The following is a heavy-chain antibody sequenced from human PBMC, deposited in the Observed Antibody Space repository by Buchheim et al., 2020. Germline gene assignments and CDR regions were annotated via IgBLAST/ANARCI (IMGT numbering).Heavy chain of an antibody. D-gene: IGHD6-19*01. CDR2: ISSSSSTI. J-gene: IGHJ4*02. CDR3: VRDSAYSSGWYIVFDY. Sequence: EVQLVESGGGLVQPGGSLRLSCAASGFTFSSYSMNWVRQAPGKGLEWVSYISSSSSTIYYADSVKGRFTISRDNAKNSLYLQMNSLRAEDTAVYYCVRDSAYSSGWYIVFDYWGQGTL. CDR1: GFTFSSYS. V-gene: IGHV3-48*01.